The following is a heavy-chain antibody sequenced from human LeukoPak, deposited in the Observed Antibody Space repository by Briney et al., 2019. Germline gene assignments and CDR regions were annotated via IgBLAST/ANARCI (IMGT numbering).Heavy chain of an antibody. CDR2: ISYDGSNK. V-gene: IGHV3-30-3*01. CDR1: GFTFSSYA. Sequence: GGSLRLSCAASGFTFSSYAMHWVRQAPGKGLEWVAVISYDGSNKYYADSVKGRFTISRDNSKNTLYLQMNSLRAEDTAVYYCARDYGSHITYYFDYWGQGALVTVSS. CDR3: ARDYGSHITYYFDY. D-gene: IGHD1-26*01. J-gene: IGHJ4*02.